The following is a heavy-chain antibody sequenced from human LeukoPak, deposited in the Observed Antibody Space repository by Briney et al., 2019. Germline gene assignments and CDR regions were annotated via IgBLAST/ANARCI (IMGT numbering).Heavy chain of an antibody. V-gene: IGHV3-21*01. D-gene: IGHD2-2*01. CDR1: GFTFVSYA. Sequence: GGSLRLSCAASGFTFVSYAMSWVRQAPGKGLEWVSSISSSSSYIYYADSVKGRFTISRDNAKNSLYLQMNSLRAEDTAVYYCARPIVVVPAARGSSYYYYYGMDVWGQGTTVTVSS. CDR3: ARPIVVVPAARGSSYYYYYGMDV. J-gene: IGHJ6*02. CDR2: ISSSSSYI.